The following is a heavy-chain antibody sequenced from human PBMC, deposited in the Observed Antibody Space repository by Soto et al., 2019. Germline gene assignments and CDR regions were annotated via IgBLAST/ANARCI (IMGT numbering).Heavy chain of an antibody. V-gene: IGHV1-2*04. CDR2: INPNSGGT. CDR3: ARGRSSSSLNSEYYYYYYGMDV. Sequence: ASVKVSCKASGYTFTGYYMHWVRQAPGQGLEWMGWINPNSGGTNYAQKFQGWVTMTRDTSISTAYMELSRLRSDDTAVYYCARGRSSSSLNSEYYYYYYGMDVWGQGTTVTVSS. J-gene: IGHJ6*02. D-gene: IGHD6-13*01. CDR1: GYTFTGYY.